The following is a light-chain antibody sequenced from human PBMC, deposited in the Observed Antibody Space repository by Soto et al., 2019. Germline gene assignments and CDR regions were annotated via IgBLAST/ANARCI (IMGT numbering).Light chain of an antibody. J-gene: IGKJ1*01. V-gene: IGKV1-39*01. CDR2: AAA. Sequence: DIQLTQSPSFLSASVGDRVTITCRASQSITTYLNWYQQTSGEAPKLLIYAAARLQTGVPSRFSGSGSGTDFTLTISSLQPEDFATYYCQQAYGAPPTFGQGTKVDIK. CDR1: QSITTY. CDR3: QQAYGAPPT.